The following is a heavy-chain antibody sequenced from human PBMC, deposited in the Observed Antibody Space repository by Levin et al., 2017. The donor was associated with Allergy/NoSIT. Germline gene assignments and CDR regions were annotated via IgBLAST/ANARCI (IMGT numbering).Heavy chain of an antibody. D-gene: IGHD5-12*01. J-gene: IGHJ6*02. CDR1: GGSISSSNW. V-gene: IGHV4-4*02. Sequence: GSLRLSCAVSGGSISSSNWWSWVRQPPGKGLEWIGEIYHSGSTNYNPSLKSRVTISVDKSKNQFSLKLSSVTAADTAVYYCARETWWLRPGRGMDVWGQGTTVTVSS. CDR2: IYHSGST. CDR3: ARETWWLRPGRGMDV.